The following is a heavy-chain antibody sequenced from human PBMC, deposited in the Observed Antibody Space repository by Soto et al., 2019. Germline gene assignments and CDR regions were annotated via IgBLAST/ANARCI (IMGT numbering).Heavy chain of an antibody. J-gene: IGHJ3*02. CDR1: GFTFSSYG. CDR2: ISYDGSNK. D-gene: IGHD3-22*01. CDR3: AIKGGSSGIDSFDI. Sequence: QVQLVESGGGVVQPGRSLRLSCAASGFTFSSYGIHWVCQAPGKGLEWVAVISYDGSNKYYADSVKGRFTISRDNSKNTLYLQMNSLRAEDTAVYYCAIKGGSSGIDSFDIWGQGTKVTVSS. V-gene: IGHV3-30*03.